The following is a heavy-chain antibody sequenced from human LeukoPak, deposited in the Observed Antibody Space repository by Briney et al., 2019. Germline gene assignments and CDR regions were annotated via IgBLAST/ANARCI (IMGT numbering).Heavy chain of an antibody. CDR1: GGSISSYY. CDR2: ISHSGST. V-gene: IGHV4-59*06. D-gene: IGHD2-15*01. J-gene: IGHJ4*02. CDR3: ARDCSAGSCSIGIFDF. Sequence: PSETLSLTCTVSGGSISSYYWSWIRQHPGKGLEWIGYISHSGSTSYSPSLKSRATISVDTSKNQFSLKLSSVTVADTAVYFCARDCSAGSCSIGIFDFWGQGTLVSVSS.